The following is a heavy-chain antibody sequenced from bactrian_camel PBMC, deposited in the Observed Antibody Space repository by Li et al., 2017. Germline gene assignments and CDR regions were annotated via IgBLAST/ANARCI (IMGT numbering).Heavy chain of an antibody. CDR2: INRGGDTT. D-gene: IGHD2*01. J-gene: IGHJ4*01. Sequence: QLVESGGGLVQPGGSLSVSCVASGFTFSTYWMYWVRQAPGKGLEWVSTINRGGDTTYYADSVKGRFTISRDNAKNTVSLQMNSLQPEDTAVYYCAADSLNRGGSPIRQGTQVTVS. V-gene: IGHV3S25*01. CDR1: GFTFSTYW.